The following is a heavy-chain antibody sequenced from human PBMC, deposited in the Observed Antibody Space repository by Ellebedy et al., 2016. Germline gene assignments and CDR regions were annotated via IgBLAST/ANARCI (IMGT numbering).Heavy chain of an antibody. D-gene: IGHD1-26*01. J-gene: IGHJ3*02. CDR1: GYTFTGYY. V-gene: IGHV1-2*02. CDR2: INPNSGGT. Sequence: ASVKVSXXASGYTFTGYYMHWVRQAPGQGLEWMGWINPNSGGTNYAQKFQGRVTMTRDTSISTAYMELSRLRSDDTAVYYCARVVVGATSAFDIWGQGTMVTVSS. CDR3: ARVVVGATSAFDI.